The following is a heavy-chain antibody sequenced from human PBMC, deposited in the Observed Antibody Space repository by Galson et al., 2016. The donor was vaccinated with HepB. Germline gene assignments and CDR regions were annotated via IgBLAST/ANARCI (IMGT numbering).Heavy chain of an antibody. D-gene: IGHD6-19*01. CDR3: ARGEFRAVAGSLGFDY. CDR2: ISYDGRSQ. Sequence: SLRLSCAASGFTFSEYVMHWVRQAPGKGLEWVAVISYDGRSQYYGDSVKGRFTISRDSSKSTLYLEMNSLRVEDTAVYYCARGEFRAVAGSLGFDYWGQGTLVSVSS. CDR1: GFTFSEYV. V-gene: IGHV3-30*04. J-gene: IGHJ4*02.